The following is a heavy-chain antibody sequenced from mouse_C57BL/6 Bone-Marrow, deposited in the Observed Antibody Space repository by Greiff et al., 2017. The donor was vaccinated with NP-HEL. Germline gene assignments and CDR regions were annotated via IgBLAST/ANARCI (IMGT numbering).Heavy chain of an antibody. CDR2: ISDGGSYT. V-gene: IGHV5-4*01. CDR3: ARDGLRRAFYFDY. J-gene: IGHJ2*01. D-gene: IGHD2-4*01. Sequence: EVMLVESGGGLVKPGGSLKLSCAASGFTFSSYAMSWVRQTPEKGLEWVATISDGGSYTYYPDNVKGRFTISRDNAKHNLYLQMSHLKSEDTAMYYCARDGLRRAFYFDYWGQGTTLTVSS. CDR1: GFTFSSYA.